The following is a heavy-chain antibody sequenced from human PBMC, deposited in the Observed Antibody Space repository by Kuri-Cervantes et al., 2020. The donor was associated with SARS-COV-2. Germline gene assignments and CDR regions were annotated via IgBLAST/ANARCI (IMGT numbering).Heavy chain of an antibody. CDR1: GGSISSSSYY. D-gene: IGHD6-19*01. CDR2: IYYSGST. V-gene: IGHV4-39*02. Sequence: SETLSLTCTVSGGSISSSSYYWGWIRQPPGKGLEWIGSIYYSGSTYYNPSLKSRVTISVDTSKNQFSLKLSSVTAADTAVYYCARDPTPGIAVAGPWGNFDYWGQGTLVTVSS. CDR3: ARDPTPGIAVAGPWGNFDY. J-gene: IGHJ4*02.